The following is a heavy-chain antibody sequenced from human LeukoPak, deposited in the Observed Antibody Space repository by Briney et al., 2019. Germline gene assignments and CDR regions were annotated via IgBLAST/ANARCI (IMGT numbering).Heavy chain of an antibody. CDR1: GGSFSSYY. V-gene: IGHV4-34*01. CDR3: ARVSGAAAASNWFDP. Sequence: SETLSLTCAVYGGSFSSYYWSWIRQPPGKGLEWIGEINHSGSTNYNPSLKSRVTISVDTSKNQFSLKLSSVTAADTAVYYCARVSGAAAASNWFDPWGQGTLVTVSS. D-gene: IGHD6-13*01. J-gene: IGHJ5*02. CDR2: INHSGST.